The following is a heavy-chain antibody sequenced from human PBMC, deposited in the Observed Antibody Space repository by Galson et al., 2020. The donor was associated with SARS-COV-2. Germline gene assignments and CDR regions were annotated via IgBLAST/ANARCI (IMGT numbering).Heavy chain of an antibody. CDR2: IKSKTDGGTT. CDR1: GFTFSNAW. Sequence: GGSLRLSCAASGFTFSNAWMSWVRQAPGKGLEWVGRIKSKTDGGTTDYAAPVKGRFTISRDDSKNTLYLQMNSLKTEDTAVYYCTTEDPDSSAYYYYCYMDVWGKGTAVTVSS. V-gene: IGHV3-15*01. J-gene: IGHJ6*03. CDR3: TTEDPDSSAYYYYCYMDV. D-gene: IGHD6-25*01.